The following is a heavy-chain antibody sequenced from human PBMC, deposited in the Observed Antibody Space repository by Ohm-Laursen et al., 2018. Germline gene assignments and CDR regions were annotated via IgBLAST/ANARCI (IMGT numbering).Heavy chain of an antibody. CDR1: GFTFSNYA. V-gene: IGHV3-23*01. J-gene: IGHJ4*02. CDR3: AKGRVGAHPFDY. CDR2: ISGSGSNT. D-gene: IGHD1-26*01. Sequence: SLRLSCSASGFTFSNYAMSWVRQAPGKGLEWVSTISGSGSNTYYADSVKGRFTISRDDSKNTLYLQMNSLRAEDTAVYYCAKGRVGAHPFDYWGQGTLVTVSS.